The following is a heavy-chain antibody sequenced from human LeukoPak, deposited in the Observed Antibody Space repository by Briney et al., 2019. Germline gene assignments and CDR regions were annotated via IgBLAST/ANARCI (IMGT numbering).Heavy chain of an antibody. CDR1: GFTLSSYW. CDR3: ARAVRGVIIYYYYYGMDL. Sequence: GGPLRLSCAASGFTLSSYWMSWVRDAPGKGLEWVANIKQEGSEKHYMDSVKGRFTISRDSAKNSLYLQMNSLRAEDTAVYYCARAVRGVIIYYYYYGMDLWGKGTTVTVTS. D-gene: IGHD3-10*01. CDR2: IKQEGSEK. V-gene: IGHV3-7*03. J-gene: IGHJ6*04.